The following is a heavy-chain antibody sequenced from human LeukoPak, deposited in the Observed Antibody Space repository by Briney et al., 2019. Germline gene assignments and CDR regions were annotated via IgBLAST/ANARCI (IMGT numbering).Heavy chain of an antibody. CDR1: NGSISGYY. J-gene: IGHJ4*02. CDR2: ISYSGST. CDR3: ARGKGEQSYAGLDY. D-gene: IGHD3-16*01. V-gene: IGHV4-59*01. Sequence: TSETLSLTCTVSNGSISGYYWIWIRQPPGKGLEWIGYISYSGSTDYNPSLKSRVTISADTSTNQLSLKLGSVTAADTAVYYCARGKGEQSYAGLDYWGQGTLVTVSS.